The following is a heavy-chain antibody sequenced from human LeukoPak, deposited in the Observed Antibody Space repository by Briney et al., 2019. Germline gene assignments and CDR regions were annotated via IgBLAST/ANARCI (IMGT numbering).Heavy chain of an antibody. CDR1: GGSISSYY. D-gene: IGHD6-13*01. CDR3: AREYSSSSPWFDP. V-gene: IGHV4-39*07. CDR2: IYYSGST. Sequence: PSETLSLTCTVSGGSISSYYWSWIRQPPGKGLEWIGSIYYSGSTYYNPSLKSRVTISVDTSKNQFSLKLSSVTAADTAVYYCAREYSSSSPWFDPWGQGTLVTVSS. J-gene: IGHJ5*02.